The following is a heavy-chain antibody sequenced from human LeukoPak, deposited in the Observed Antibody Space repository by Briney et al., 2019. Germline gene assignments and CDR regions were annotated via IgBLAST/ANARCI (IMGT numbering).Heavy chain of an antibody. J-gene: IGHJ4*02. CDR2: ISGSGGST. CDR1: GFTFSSYA. V-gene: IGHV3-23*01. Sequence: GGSLRLSCAASGFTFSSYAMSWVRQAPGKGLEWVSAISGSGGSTYYADSVKGRFTISRDNSKNTPYLQMNSLRAEDTAVYYCAKGRWLQSSEFDYWGQGTLVTVSS. CDR3: AKGRWLQSSEFDY. D-gene: IGHD5-24*01.